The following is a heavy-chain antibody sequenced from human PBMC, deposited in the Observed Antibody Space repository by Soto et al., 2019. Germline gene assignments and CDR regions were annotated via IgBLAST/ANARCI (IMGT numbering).Heavy chain of an antibody. CDR3: ARHPTVTTYRGAFDI. J-gene: IGHJ3*02. V-gene: IGHV1-69*02. Sequence: QVQLVQSGAEVKKPGSSVKVSCKASGGTFSSYTISWVRQAPGQGLEWMGRIIPILGIANYAQKFQGRVMITADKSTSTAYMELSSLRSEDTAVYYCARHPTVTTYRGAFDIWGQGTMVTVSS. CDR1: GGTFSSYT. CDR2: IIPILGIA. D-gene: IGHD4-17*01.